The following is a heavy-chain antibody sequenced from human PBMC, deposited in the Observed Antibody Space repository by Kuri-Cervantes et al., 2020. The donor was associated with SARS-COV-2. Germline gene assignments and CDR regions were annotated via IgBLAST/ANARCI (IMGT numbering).Heavy chain of an antibody. D-gene: IGHD3-10*01. Sequence: ASVKVSCKSSGLTFVSYAMHWVRQAPGKRLEWMGWINAGNCDTKISQKFQGRVTITRDIFADTAYMDLSSLRSEDTAVYYCAMYFYGSGNYHDTLDKWGQGTLVTVSS. CDR3: AMYFYGSGNYHDTLDK. V-gene: IGHV1-3*01. CDR1: GLTFVSYA. CDR2: INAGNCDT. J-gene: IGHJ4*02.